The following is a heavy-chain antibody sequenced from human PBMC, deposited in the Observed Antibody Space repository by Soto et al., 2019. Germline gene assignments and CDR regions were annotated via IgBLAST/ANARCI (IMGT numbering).Heavy chain of an antibody. CDR1: GFTFSSYG. CDR2: ISYDGSNK. Sequence: GGSLRLSCAASGFTFSSYGMHWVRQAPGKGLEWVAVISYDGSNKYYADSVKGRFTISRDNSKNTLYLQMNSLRAEDTAVYYCAKGPYYDFWSGYYDPNIDYYGMDVWGQGTTVTVSS. D-gene: IGHD3-3*01. V-gene: IGHV3-30*18. CDR3: AKGPYYDFWSGYYDPNIDYYGMDV. J-gene: IGHJ6*02.